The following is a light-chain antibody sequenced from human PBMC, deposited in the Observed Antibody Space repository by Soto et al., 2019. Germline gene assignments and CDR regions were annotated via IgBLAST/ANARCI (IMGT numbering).Light chain of an antibody. CDR1: QRVSSN. J-gene: IGKJ1*01. CDR2: GAS. V-gene: IGKV3-20*01. CDR3: HQYGSSAWT. Sequence: IVMTQSPATLSVSPGERATLSCRASQRVSSNVAWYQQKPGQAPRLLIYGASSRATGIPDRFSGGGSGTDFTLTISRLEPEDFAVYYCHQYGSSAWTFGQGTKVDIK.